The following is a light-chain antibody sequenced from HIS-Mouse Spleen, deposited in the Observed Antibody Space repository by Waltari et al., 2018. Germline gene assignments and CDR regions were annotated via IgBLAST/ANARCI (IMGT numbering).Light chain of an antibody. CDR3: SSYTSSSTLV. CDR1: SSDVGGSNL. Sequence: QSALTQPASVSGSPGQSIPISCTGTSSDVGGSNLAPWYQQHPGKAPKLMIYDVSKRPSGVSNRFSGSKSGNTASLTISGLQAEDEADYYCSSYTSSSTLVFGTGTKVTVL. J-gene: IGLJ1*01. CDR2: DVS. V-gene: IGLV2-14*03.